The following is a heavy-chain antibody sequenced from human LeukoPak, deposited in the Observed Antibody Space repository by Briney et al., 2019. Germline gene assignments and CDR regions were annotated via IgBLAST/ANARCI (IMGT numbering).Heavy chain of an antibody. CDR1: GYTFTDYY. J-gene: IGHJ6*02. CDR2: INPNSGGT. CDR3: ARMDCSGGSCYHYYYGVDV. D-gene: IGHD2-15*01. Sequence: ASLKVSCKASGYTFTDYYVHWVRQAPGQGLEWMGWINPNSGGTYYAQKFQGRVSMTRDTSISTAYMELSRLRSDDTAVYYCARMDCSGGSCYHYYYGVDVWGQGTTVTVSS. V-gene: IGHV1-2*02.